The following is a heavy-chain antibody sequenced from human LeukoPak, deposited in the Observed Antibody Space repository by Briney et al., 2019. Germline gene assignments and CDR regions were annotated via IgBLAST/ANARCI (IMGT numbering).Heavy chain of an antibody. J-gene: IGHJ4*02. CDR1: GGSFSGYY. CDR2: INHSGST. Sequence: PSETLSLTCAVYGGSFSGYYWSWIRQPPGKGLEWIGEINHSGSTNYNPSLKSRVTISVDTSKNQFSLKLSSVTAADTAVYYCAATYYYDSSDYSPLGYWGQGTLVTVSS. D-gene: IGHD3-22*01. V-gene: IGHV4-34*01. CDR3: AATYYYDSSDYSPLGY.